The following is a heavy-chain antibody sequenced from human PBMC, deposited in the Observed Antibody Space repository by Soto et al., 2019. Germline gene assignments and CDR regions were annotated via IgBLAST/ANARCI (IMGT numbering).Heavy chain of an antibody. V-gene: IGHV2-5*01. D-gene: IGHD6-19*01. Sequence: QITLKESGPTLVKPTQTLTLTCTFSGFSLSTSGVGVGWIRQPPGKALEWLALIYWNDDKRYSPSLKSRLTTTKDTSKNQLVLTMTNMDPVDTATYYCAHTEVEAGPLYNWFDPWGQGTLVTVSS. CDR3: AHTEVEAGPLYNWFDP. CDR2: IYWNDDK. J-gene: IGHJ5*02. CDR1: GFSLSTSGVG.